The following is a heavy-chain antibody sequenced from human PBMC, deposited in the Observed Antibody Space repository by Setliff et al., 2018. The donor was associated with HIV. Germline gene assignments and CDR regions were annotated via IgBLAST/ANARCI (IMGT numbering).Heavy chain of an antibody. D-gene: IGHD6-13*01. V-gene: IGHV4-59*11. CDR2: VYYSGST. J-gene: IGHJ3*02. CDR1: GGSISSHY. Sequence: SETLSLTCTVSGGSISSHYWSWIRQHPGKGLEWIGYVYYSGSTNYDPSLKSRVSISVDTSKNQFSLKLSSVTAADTAVYYCARYWQQLGAYAFDIWGQGTMVTVSS. CDR3: ARYWQQLGAYAFDI.